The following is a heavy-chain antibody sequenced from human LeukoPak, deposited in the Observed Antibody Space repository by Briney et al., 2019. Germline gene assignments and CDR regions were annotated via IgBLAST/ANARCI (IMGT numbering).Heavy chain of an antibody. J-gene: IGHJ3*02. V-gene: IGHV3-53*04. CDR1: GFTFSDYW. CDR2: IYSGGRT. Sequence: GGSLRLSCSASGFTFSDYWMHWVRQAPGKGLEWVSVIYSGGRTYYADSVKGRFTISRHNSKNTLYLQMNSLRAEDTAVYYCARDDRDAFDIWGQGTMVTVSS. CDR3: ARDDRDAFDI.